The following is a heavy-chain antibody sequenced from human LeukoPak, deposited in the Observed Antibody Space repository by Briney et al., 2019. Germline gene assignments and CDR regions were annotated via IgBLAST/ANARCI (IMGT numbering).Heavy chain of an antibody. CDR1: GGSISSYY. V-gene: IGHV4-4*07. D-gene: IGHD1-20*01. Sequence: SETLSLTCTVSGGSISSYYWSWIRQPAGKGLEWIGRIYTSGSTNYNPSLKSRVTMSVDTSKNQFSLKLSSVTAADTAVYYCARGITGTYYYYYYMDVRGKGTTVTVSS. CDR3: ARGITGTYYYYYYMDV. CDR2: IYTSGST. J-gene: IGHJ6*03.